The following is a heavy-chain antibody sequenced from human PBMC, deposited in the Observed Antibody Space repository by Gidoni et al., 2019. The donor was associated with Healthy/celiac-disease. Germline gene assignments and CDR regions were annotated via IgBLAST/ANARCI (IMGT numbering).Heavy chain of an antibody. V-gene: IGHV3-9*01. CDR1: GFTFDDYA. J-gene: IGHJ4*02. CDR2: ISWNSGSI. Sequence: EVQLLESGGGLVQPGRSLRLSCAASGFTFDDYAMHWVRQAPGKGLEWVSGISWNSGSIGYADSVKGRFTISRDNAKNSLYLQMNSLRAEDTALYYCAKDPYSGSYYAFFDYWGQGTLVTVSS. CDR3: AKDPYSGSYYAFFDY. D-gene: IGHD1-26*01.